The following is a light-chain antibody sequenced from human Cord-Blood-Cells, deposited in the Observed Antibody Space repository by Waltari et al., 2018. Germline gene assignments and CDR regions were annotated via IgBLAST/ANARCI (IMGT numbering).Light chain of an antibody. Sequence: EIVLTQFPDFQSVTPKEKVTITCRAIQSIGSTLHWVQRKPEQSPKLLIKYSSQYFLRVPARFSGSGSGTDFTLTINSLEAEDAATYYCHQSISLPWTFGQGTKVEIK. CDR3: HQSISLPWT. J-gene: IGKJ1*01. CDR2: YSS. V-gene: IGKV6-21*01. CDR1: QSIGST.